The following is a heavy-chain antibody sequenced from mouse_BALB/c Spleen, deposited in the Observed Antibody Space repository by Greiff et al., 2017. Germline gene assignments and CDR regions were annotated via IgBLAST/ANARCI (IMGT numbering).Heavy chain of an antibody. V-gene: IGHV5-12-2*01. J-gene: IGHJ2*01. Sequence: DVHLVESGGGLVQPGGSLKLSCAASGFTFSSYTMSWVRQTPEKRLEWVAYISNGGGSTYYPDTVKGRFTISRDNAKNTLYLQMSSLKSEDTAMYYCARLIYYDYDAGFYFDYWGQGTTLTVSS. D-gene: IGHD2-4*01. CDR2: ISNGGGST. CDR3: ARLIYYDYDAGFYFDY. CDR1: GFTFSSYT.